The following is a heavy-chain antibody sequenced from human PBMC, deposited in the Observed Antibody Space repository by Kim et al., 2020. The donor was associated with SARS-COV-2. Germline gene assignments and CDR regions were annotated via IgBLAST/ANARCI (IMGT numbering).Heavy chain of an antibody. Sequence: SVKVSCKASGGTFSSYAISWVRQAPGQGLEWMGWIIPIFGTANYAQKFQGRVTITADESTSTAYMELSSLRSEDTAVYYCARCYWSGGSGSYSRYYYGMDVWGQGTTVTVSS. V-gene: IGHV1-69*13. CDR3: ARCYWSGGSGSYSRYYYGMDV. J-gene: IGHJ6*02. CDR2: IIPIFGTA. D-gene: IGHD3-10*01. CDR1: GGTFSSYA.